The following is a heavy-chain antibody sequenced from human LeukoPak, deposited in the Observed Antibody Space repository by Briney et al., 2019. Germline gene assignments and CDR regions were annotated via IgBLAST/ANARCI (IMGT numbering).Heavy chain of an antibody. D-gene: IGHD3-22*01. Sequence: GESLKISCAASGFTFSSYSMNWVRQAPGKGLEWVANIREDGSEKYYLDSAKGRFTISRDNSKNTLYLQMNSLRAEDTAVYYCAKDILPTYDSSGYYYFPYYFDYWGQGTLVTVSS. CDR1: GFTFSSYS. V-gene: IGHV3-7*03. CDR3: AKDILPTYDSSGYYYFPYYFDY. CDR2: IREDGSEK. J-gene: IGHJ4*02.